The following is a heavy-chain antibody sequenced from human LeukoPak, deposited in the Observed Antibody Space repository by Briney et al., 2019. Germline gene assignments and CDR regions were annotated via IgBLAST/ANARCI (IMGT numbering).Heavy chain of an antibody. V-gene: IGHV3-23*01. CDR2: IGVGGEI. D-gene: IGHD5-12*01. Sequence: GGSLRLSCVASGFTFSNYAMAWSRQAPGKGLVWVSVIGVGGEIYYADSVKGRFTISRDNSRNTLYLQMNNLRAEDTAIYFCATSGYSGYNHPSWGQGTLVTVSS. CDR1: GFTFSNYA. CDR3: ATSGYSGYNHPS. J-gene: IGHJ5*02.